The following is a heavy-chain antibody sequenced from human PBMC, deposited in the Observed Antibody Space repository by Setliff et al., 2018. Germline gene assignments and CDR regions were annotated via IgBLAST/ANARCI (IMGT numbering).Heavy chain of an antibody. J-gene: IGHJ3*02. CDR1: GGSFSNYY. CDR2: INHSGSG. Sequence: SETLSLTCTVYGGSFSNYYWSWIRQPPGKGLEWFGEINHSGSGDYNPSFKGRVTISVDTSKKQFSLTLTSVTAADTALYYCRQAVVGRDVFDIWGQGTVVTVSS. V-gene: IGHV4-34*01. CDR3: RQAVVGRDVFDI. D-gene: IGHD1-1*01.